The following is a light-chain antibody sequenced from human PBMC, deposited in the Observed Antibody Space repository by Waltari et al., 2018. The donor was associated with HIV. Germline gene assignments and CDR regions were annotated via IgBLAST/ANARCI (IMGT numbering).Light chain of an antibody. J-gene: IGLJ2*01. CDR3: QAWDSSTAVV. CDR2: QDA. Sequence: SYELTQPPSVSVSPGQTASITCPGDKLGDKSASWYQQKPGQSPVLVIYQDAKRPSGIPERFSGSSSGNTATLTISGTQTMDEADYYCQAWDSSTAVVFGGGTKVTVL. CDR1: KLGDKS. V-gene: IGLV3-1*01.